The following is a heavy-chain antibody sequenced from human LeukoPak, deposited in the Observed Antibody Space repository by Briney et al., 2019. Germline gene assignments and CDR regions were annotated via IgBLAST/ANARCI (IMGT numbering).Heavy chain of an antibody. CDR1: GVSISSSNSY. Sequence: PSETLSLTCSVSGVSISSSNSYWGWIRQPPGKGLEWIGSIYYSGSTYYNPSLKSRVTISVDTSKNQFSLKLSSVTAADTAVYYCARDPPYSGSYYPLDYWGQGTLVTVSS. V-gene: IGHV4-39*07. D-gene: IGHD1-26*01. J-gene: IGHJ4*02. CDR3: ARDPPYSGSYYPLDY. CDR2: IYYSGST.